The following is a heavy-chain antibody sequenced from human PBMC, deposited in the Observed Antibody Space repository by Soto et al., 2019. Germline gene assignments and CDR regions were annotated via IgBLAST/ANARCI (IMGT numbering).Heavy chain of an antibody. Sequence: GGSLRPSCAASGFTFSSYSLNWVRQAPGKRLEWVSSISGSSSPIYYADSVKDRFTISRDNAKNSLYLQLDSLRAEDTAVYFCARDPSDLWEPDQYFQPWGQGTLVTVSS. CDR3: ARDPSDLWEPDQYFQP. J-gene: IGHJ1*01. CDR2: ISGSSSPI. D-gene: IGHD1-26*01. V-gene: IGHV3-21*01. CDR1: GFTFSSYS.